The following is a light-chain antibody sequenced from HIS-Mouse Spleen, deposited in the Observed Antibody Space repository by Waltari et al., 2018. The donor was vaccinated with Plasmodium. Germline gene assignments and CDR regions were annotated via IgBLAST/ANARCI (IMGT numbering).Light chain of an antibody. CDR1: QSVSSN. J-gene: IGKJ1*01. V-gene: IGKV3-15*01. Sequence: EIVMTQSPATLSVSPGERATLPCRASQSVSSNLAWYQQKPGQAPRLLIYGASTRATGIPARFSGSGSGTEFTLTISSLQSEDFAVYYCQQYNNWSAWTFGQGTKVEIK. CDR2: GAS. CDR3: QQYNNWSAWT.